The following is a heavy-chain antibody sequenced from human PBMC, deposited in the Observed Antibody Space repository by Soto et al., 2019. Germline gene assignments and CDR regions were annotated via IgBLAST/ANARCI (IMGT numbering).Heavy chain of an antibody. V-gene: IGHV2-70*11. D-gene: IGHD6-13*01. CDR2: IDWDDDK. J-gene: IGHJ3*02. Sequence: SGPTLVNPTQTLTLTCTFSGFSLSTSGMCVSWIRQPPGKALEWLARIDWDDDKYYSTSLKTRLTISKDTSKNQVVLTTTNMDPVDTATYYCARLYSSSWFTPFAFDIWGQGTMVTVSS. CDR1: GFSLSTSGMC. CDR3: ARLYSSSWFTPFAFDI.